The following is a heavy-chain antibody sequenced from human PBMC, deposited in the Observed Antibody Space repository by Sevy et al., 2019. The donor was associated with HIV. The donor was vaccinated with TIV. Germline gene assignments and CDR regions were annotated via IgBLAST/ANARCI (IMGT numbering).Heavy chain of an antibody. D-gene: IGHD5-18*01. CDR1: GFTFSSYA. J-gene: IGHJ4*02. CDR3: ANDHNVDTSMTYYFDS. Sequence: GGSLRLSCAASGFTFSSYAMSWVRQAPGKGLEWVSGISDSGGSTHYADSVKGRFTISRDTSKNTLYLQMNSLRAEDTAVYYCANDHNVDTSMTYYFDSWGQGTLVTVSS. V-gene: IGHV3-23*01. CDR2: ISDSGGST.